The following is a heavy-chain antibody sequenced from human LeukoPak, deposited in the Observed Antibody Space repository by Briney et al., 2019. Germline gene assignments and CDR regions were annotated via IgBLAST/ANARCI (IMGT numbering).Heavy chain of an antibody. D-gene: IGHD6-13*01. J-gene: IGHJ4*02. V-gene: IGHV4-59*08. CDR3: TRHPRIIAGNPYFDY. Sequence: PSETLSLTCTASGVSISSYYWNWIRQAPGKGLEWIGYIYYTGDTKFNPSLKTRVTISLDTSKNQFSLKLTSVTTADTAVYYCTRHPRIIAGNPYFDYWGQGTVVTVPS. CDR2: IYYTGDT. CDR1: GVSISSYY.